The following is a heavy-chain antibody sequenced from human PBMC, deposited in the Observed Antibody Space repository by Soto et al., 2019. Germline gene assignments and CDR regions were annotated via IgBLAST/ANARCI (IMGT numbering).Heavy chain of an antibody. J-gene: IGHJ3*02. Sequence: QVQLVQSGAEVKKPGSSVKVSCKASGGTFSSYTISWVRQAPGQGLEWMGRIIPILGIANYAQKFQGRVTITAAKSTSTAYMELSSLRSEDTAVYYCARDPYYYGSGSWACDIWGQGTMVTVSS. CDR2: IIPILGIA. CDR1: GGTFSSYT. CDR3: ARDPYYYGSGSWACDI. V-gene: IGHV1-69*08. D-gene: IGHD3-10*01.